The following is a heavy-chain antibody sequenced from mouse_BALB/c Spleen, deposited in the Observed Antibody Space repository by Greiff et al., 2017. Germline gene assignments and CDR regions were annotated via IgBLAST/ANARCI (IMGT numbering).Heavy chain of an antibody. J-gene: IGHJ2*01. CDR1: GFTFTDYY. D-gene: IGHD2-1*01. CDR2: IRNKANGYTT. Sequence: EVKLEESGGGLVQPGGSLRLSCATSGFTFTDYYMSWVRQPPGKALEWLGFIRNKANGYTTEYSASVKGRFTISRDNSQSILYLQMNTLRAEDSATYYCARGGNYYFDYWGQGTTLTVSS. V-gene: IGHV7-3*02. CDR3: ARGGNYYFDY.